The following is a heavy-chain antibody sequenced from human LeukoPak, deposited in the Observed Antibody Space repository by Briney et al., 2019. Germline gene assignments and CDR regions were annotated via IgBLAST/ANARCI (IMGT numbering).Heavy chain of an antibody. CDR3: ARDAYYYGSGSPSGFDY. D-gene: IGHD3-10*01. Sequence: SVKVSCKASGGTFSSYAISWVRQAPGQGLEWMGGIIPIFGTANYAQKFQGRVTITADESTSTAYMELSSLRSEDTAVYYCARDAYYYGSGSPSGFDYWGQGTLVTVSS. V-gene: IGHV1-69*13. CDR1: GGTFSSYA. CDR2: IIPIFGTA. J-gene: IGHJ4*02.